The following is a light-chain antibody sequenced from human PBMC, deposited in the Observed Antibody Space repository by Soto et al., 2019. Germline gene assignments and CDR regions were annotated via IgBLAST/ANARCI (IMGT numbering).Light chain of an antibody. CDR2: DAS. Sequence: DIQMTQSPSSLSASLGDRVTITCQASQDIRYYLNWYQQKRGQAPKLXIYDASQLETGVPSRFSGSGAGTDCTFTINSLQPEDIGTDYCQHYNSFPITFGQGTRLEIK. V-gene: IGKV1-33*01. J-gene: IGKJ5*01. CDR1: QDIRYY. CDR3: QHYNSFPIT.